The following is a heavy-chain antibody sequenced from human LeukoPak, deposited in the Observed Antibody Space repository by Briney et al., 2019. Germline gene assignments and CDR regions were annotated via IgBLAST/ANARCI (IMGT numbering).Heavy chain of an antibody. D-gene: IGHD3-10*01. CDR3: ARFSYGSGSYFDY. V-gene: IGHV4-61*02. J-gene: IGHJ4*02. CDR2: IYTSGST. Sequence: SETLSLTCTVSGDSISSGSYYWSWIRQPAGKGLEWIGRIYTSGSTNYNPSLKSRVTISVDTSKNQFSLKLSSVTAADTAVYYCARFSYGSGSYFDYWGQGTLVTVSS. CDR1: GDSISSGSYY.